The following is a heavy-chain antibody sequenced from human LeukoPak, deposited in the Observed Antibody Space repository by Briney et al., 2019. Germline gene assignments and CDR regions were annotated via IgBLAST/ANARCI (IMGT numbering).Heavy chain of an antibody. J-gene: IGHJ4*02. CDR3: ARGVISGSGCFDY. CDR1: GGSISSGDYY. CDR2: IFHSGTT. Sequence: PSETLSLTCTVSGGSISSGDYYWSWIRQPPGKGLEWIGYIFHSGTTYYNPSLKSRVTISVDRSKKQFSLNLSSVTAADTAVYYCARGVISGSGCFDYWGQGTLVTVSS. V-gene: IGHV4-30-2*01. D-gene: IGHD3-10*01.